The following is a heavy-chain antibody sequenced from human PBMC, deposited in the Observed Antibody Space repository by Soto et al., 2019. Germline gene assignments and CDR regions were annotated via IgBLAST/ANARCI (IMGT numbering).Heavy chain of an antibody. Sequence: SETLSLTCTVSSGSISSTIYSWDWIRQPPGKGLEWIGSIFYSGSTYYNPSLKSRVTISVDTSKNQFSLTLTSVTAADTAVYYCARDLWGYCGTDCYPLDVWGQGTTVTVSS. V-gene: IGHV4-39*02. CDR3: ARDLWGYCGTDCYPLDV. CDR1: SGSISSTIYS. CDR2: IFYSGST. D-gene: IGHD2-21*02. J-gene: IGHJ6*02.